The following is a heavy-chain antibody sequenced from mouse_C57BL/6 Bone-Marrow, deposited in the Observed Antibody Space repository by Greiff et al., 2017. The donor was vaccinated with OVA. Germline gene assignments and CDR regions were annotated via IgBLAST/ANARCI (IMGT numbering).Heavy chain of an antibody. D-gene: IGHD2-2*01. V-gene: IGHV2-9-1*01. CDR3: ARCYYGYHGNYLDY. Sequence: VQGVESGPGLVAPSQSLSITCTVSGFSLTSYAISWVRQPPGKGLEWLGVIWTGGGTNYNSALKSRLSISKDNSKSQVFLKMNSLQTDDTARYDCARCYYGYHGNYLDYWGQGTTLTVSS. CDR2: IWTGGGT. CDR1: GFSLTSYA. J-gene: IGHJ2*01.